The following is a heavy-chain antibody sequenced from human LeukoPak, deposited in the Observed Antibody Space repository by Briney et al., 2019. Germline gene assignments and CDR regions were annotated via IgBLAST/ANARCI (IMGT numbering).Heavy chain of an antibody. CDR3: ARARVGLGYFDY. D-gene: IGHD3-10*01. J-gene: IGHJ4*02. CDR1: GFTVSSNS. Sequence: GGSLRLSCTVSGFTVSSNSMSWVRQAPGKGLEWVSFIYSGGNTHNSDSVKGRFTISRDNSKNTLYLQMNTLRAEDTAVYYCARARVGLGYFDYWGQGTLVTVSS. CDR2: IYSGGNT. V-gene: IGHV3-53*01.